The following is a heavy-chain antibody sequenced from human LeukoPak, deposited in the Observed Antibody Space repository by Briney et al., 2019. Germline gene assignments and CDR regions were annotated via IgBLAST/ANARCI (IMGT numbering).Heavy chain of an antibody. D-gene: IGHD6-13*01. J-gene: IGHJ4*02. CDR1: GGTFSSYA. Sequence: ASVKVSCKASGGTFSSYAISWVRQAPGQGLEWMGGIIPIFGTANYAQKFQGRVTITADESTSTAYMELSSLRSEDTAVYYCASGGSSSWYVDYWGQGTLVTVSS. V-gene: IGHV1-69*13. CDR2: IIPIFGTA. CDR3: ASGGSSSWYVDY.